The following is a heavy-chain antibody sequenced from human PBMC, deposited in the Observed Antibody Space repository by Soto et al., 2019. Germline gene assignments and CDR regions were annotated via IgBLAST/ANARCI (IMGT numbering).Heavy chain of an antibody. CDR2: IYYSGST. J-gene: IGHJ5*02. D-gene: IGHD6-13*01. V-gene: IGHV4-31*03. Sequence: TSETLSLTCTVSGGSISSGGYYWSWIRQHPGKGLEWIGYIYYSGSTYYNPSLKSRVTISVDTSKNQFSLKLSSVTAADTAVYYCARGGIAAAGDPDWFDPWGQGTLVTVSS. CDR1: GGSISSGGYY. CDR3: ARGGIAAAGDPDWFDP.